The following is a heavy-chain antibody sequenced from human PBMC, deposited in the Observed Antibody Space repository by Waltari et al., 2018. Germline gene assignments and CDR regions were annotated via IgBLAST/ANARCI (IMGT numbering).Heavy chain of an antibody. D-gene: IGHD3-10*01. J-gene: IGHJ3*02. Sequence: QVQLVQSGAEVKKPGSSVQVSCQASGGTFSSYAISLVRQAPGQGLEWMGGIIPIFGTANYAQKFQGRVTITTDESTSTAYMELSSLRSEDTAVYYCARDYRGAKGAFDIWGQGTMVTVSS. CDR3: ARDYRGAKGAFDI. CDR2: IIPIFGTA. V-gene: IGHV1-69*05. CDR1: GGTFSSYA.